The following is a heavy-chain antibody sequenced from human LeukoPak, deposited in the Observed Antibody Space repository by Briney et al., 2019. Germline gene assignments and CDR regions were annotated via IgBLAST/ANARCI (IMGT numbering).Heavy chain of an antibody. Sequence: GGSLRLSCAGSGFTFSSYAMHWVRQAPGKGLEWVSVISYDGSNKYYADSVKGRFTISRDNSKNTLYLQMNSLRAEDTAVYYCARDHYDSSGSDVDYWGQGTLVTVSS. CDR3: ARDHYDSSGSDVDY. V-gene: IGHV3-30-3*01. J-gene: IGHJ4*02. CDR2: ISYDGSNK. D-gene: IGHD3-22*01. CDR1: GFTFSSYA.